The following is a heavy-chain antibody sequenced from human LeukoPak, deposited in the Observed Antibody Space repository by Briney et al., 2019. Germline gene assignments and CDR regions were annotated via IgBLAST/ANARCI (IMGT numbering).Heavy chain of an antibody. Sequence: GTSLRLSCAASGFIFTIYGFHWVRQAPGKGLEGVAVIWSDGSHEFYTDSVKGRFTISRDNSENTLYLQMSSLRVEDTAVYYCTRGQTTYYDYWGQGTLVTVSS. CDR2: IWSDGSHE. D-gene: IGHD1-7*01. J-gene: IGHJ4*02. V-gene: IGHV3-33*08. CDR3: TRGQTTYYDY. CDR1: GFIFTIYG.